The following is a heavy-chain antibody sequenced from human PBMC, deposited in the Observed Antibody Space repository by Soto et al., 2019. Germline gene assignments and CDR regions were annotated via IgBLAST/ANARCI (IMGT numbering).Heavy chain of an antibody. V-gene: IGHV4-39*01. J-gene: IGHJ6*02. CDR3: ARHYGSGSSSSRTGEYYYYYYGMDV. Sequence: SETLSLTCTVSGGSISSSSYYWGWIRQPPGKGLEWIGSIYYSGSTYYNPSLKSRVTISVATSKNQFSLKLSSVTAADTAVYYCARHYGSGSSSSRTGEYYYYYYGMDVWGQGTTVTVSS. D-gene: IGHD6-6*01. CDR2: IYYSGST. CDR1: GGSISSSSYY.